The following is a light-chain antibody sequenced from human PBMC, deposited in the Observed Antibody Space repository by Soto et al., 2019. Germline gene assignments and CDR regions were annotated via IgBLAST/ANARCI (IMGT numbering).Light chain of an antibody. V-gene: IGKV3D-15*01. CDR1: QRVTTN. CDR2: GAS. J-gene: IGKJ1*01. Sequence: EIVMPQSPDTLSVSPGQRATLSCRASQRVTTNLAWYQQRHGQAPRLLIYGASSRATGIPDRFSGSGSGTEFTLTISSLQSEDFAVYYCQQYKNWPRTFGQGTKVEIK. CDR3: QQYKNWPRT.